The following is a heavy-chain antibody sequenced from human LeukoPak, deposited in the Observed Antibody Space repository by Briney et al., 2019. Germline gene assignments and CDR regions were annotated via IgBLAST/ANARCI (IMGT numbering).Heavy chain of an antibody. Sequence: GGSLRLSCAASGFTFSSYAMSWVRQAPGKGLEWVSDISGSGGSKYYADSVKGRFTISRDNSKNTLYLQMNSLRADDTAVYYXAXDLGGYDLSDYFDYWGQGTLVTVSS. CDR1: GFTFSSYA. D-gene: IGHD5-12*01. V-gene: IGHV3-23*01. CDR2: ISGSGGSK. J-gene: IGHJ4*02. CDR3: AXDLGGYDLSDYFDY.